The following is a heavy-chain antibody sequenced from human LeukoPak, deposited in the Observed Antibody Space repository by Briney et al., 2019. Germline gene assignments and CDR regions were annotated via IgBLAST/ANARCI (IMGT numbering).Heavy chain of an antibody. CDR3: ARDRLVGHNSPGPNWFDP. J-gene: IGHJ5*02. Sequence: SVKVSCKASGGTFSSYAISWVRQAPGQGLEWMGGIIPIFGTANYAQKFQGRVTIIADESTSTAYMELSSLRSEDTAVYYCARDRLVGHNSPGPNWFDPWGQGTLVTVSS. CDR1: GGTFSSYA. D-gene: IGHD1-1*01. V-gene: IGHV1-69*13. CDR2: IIPIFGTA.